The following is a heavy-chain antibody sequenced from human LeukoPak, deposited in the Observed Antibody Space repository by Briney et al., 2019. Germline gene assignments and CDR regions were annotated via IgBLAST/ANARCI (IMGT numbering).Heavy chain of an antibody. J-gene: IGHJ6*03. CDR2: IYYSGST. CDR3: ARGIRSLGSSWSYYYYMDV. D-gene: IGHD6-13*01. Sequence: PSETLSLTCTVSGGSISSGDYYWSWIRQPPGKGLEWIGYIYYSGSTYYNPSLKSRVTISVDTSKNQFSLKLSSVTAADTAVYYCARGIRSLGSSWSYYYYMDVWGKGTTVTVSS. CDR1: GGSISSGDYY. V-gene: IGHV4-30-4*02.